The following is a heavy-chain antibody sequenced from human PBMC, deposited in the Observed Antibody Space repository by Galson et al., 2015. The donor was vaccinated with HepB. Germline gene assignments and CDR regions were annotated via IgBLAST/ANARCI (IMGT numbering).Heavy chain of an antibody. J-gene: IGHJ4*02. CDR1: TFIFSTYS. D-gene: IGHD3-10*01. Sequence: SLRLSCAASTFIFSTYSMNWVRQAPGKGLEWISYIGSSIANIYYADSVKGRFTISRDNAKNSLYLQMNSLRAEDTAVYYCVLDRYYNSYPIDFWGQGTPVTVSS. V-gene: IGHV3-48*04. CDR2: IGSSIANI. CDR3: VLDRYYNSYPIDF.